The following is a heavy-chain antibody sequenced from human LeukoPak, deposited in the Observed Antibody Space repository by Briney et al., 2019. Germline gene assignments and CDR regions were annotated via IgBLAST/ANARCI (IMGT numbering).Heavy chain of an antibody. CDR3: ARSGSYAAAGDY. CDR1: GGSISSYY. Sequence: PSETLSLTCTVSGGSISSYYWSWIRQPPGKGLEWIGYIYYSGSTNYNPSLKSRVTISLDTSKNQFPLKLSSVTAADTAVYYCARSGSYAAAGDYWGQGTLVTVSS. V-gene: IGHV4-59*08. D-gene: IGHD2-15*01. CDR2: IYYSGST. J-gene: IGHJ4*02.